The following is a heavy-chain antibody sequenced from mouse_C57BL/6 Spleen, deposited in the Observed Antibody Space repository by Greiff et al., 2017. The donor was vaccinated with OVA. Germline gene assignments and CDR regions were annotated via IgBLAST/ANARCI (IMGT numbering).Heavy chain of an antibody. J-gene: IGHJ1*03. CDR2: INPNNGGT. D-gene: IGHD1-1*01. V-gene: IGHV1-26*01. CDR1: GYTFTDYY. Sequence: DVQLQQSGPELVKPGASVKISCKASGYTFTDYYMNWVKQSHGKSLEWIGDINPNNGGTSYNQKFKGKATLTVDKSSSTAYMELRSLTSEDSAVYYCARGLGSSYGGWYFDVWGTGTTVTVSS. CDR3: ARGLGSSYGGWYFDV.